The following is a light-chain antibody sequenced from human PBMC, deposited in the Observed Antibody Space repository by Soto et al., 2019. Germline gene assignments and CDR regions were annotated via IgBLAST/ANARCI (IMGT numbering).Light chain of an antibody. Sequence: AIQMTQSPSSLSASVGDRVTITCRASQGIRNDLGWYQQKPGKAPKLLIYAASSLQSGVPSRFRGSGSGTDFTLTISSLQTEDFATYYCLQDYNYPWTFGQGNKGEIK. J-gene: IGKJ1*01. V-gene: IGKV1-6*01. CDR1: QGIRND. CDR3: LQDYNYPWT. CDR2: AAS.